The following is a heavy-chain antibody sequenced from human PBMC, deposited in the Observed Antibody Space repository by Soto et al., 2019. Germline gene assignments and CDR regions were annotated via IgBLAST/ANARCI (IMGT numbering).Heavy chain of an antibody. V-gene: IGHV4-4*02. CDR3: ARDQNGSGNYYTRYLDY. D-gene: IGHD3-10*01. Sequence: PSETLSLTCAVSGGSINSRYWWSWVRQSPGKGLEWIGEIYHSGSTNYNPSLKSRVTISVDKSKNQFSLNLSSVTAADTAVYYCARDQNGSGNYYTRYLDYWVQGSLVTVSS. J-gene: IGHJ4*02. CDR2: IYHSGST. CDR1: GGSINSRYW.